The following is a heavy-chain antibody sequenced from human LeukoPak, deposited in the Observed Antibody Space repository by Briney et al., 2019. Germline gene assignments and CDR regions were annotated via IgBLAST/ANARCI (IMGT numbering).Heavy chain of an antibody. CDR3: ARGSYYDSSGYYGLFDY. CDR2: ANPNSGGT. CDR1: GYSLTAYY. V-gene: IGHV1-2*02. Sequence: ASVKVSCKASGYSLTAYYMHWVRQAPGQGLEWMGWANPNSGGTKYVQKFQGRVTMTRDTSISTAYMELSRLRSDDTAVYYCARGSYYDSSGYYGLFDYWGQGTLVTVSS. J-gene: IGHJ4*02. D-gene: IGHD3-22*01.